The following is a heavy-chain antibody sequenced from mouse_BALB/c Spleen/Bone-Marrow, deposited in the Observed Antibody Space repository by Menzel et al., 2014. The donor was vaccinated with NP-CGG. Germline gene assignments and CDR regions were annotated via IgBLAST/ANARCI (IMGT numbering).Heavy chain of an antibody. CDR1: GYTFTTFW. D-gene: IGHD2-1*01. V-gene: IGHV1-7*01. J-gene: IGHJ3*01. CDR3: ANGNSFAY. CDR2: INPTTSYT. Sequence: QVQLQQSGAELAKPGASVKMSCKASGYTFTTFWMHWVKQRPGQGLEWIGYINPTTSYTEYSQKFKDKATLTADKSSRTAYMQLSSLTSEDSAVYYCANGNSFAYWGQGTLVTVSA.